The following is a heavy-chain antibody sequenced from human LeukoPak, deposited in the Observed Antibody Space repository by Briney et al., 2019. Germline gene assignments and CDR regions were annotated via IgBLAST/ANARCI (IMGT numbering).Heavy chain of an antibody. Sequence: GGSLRLSCAASGFTFSDYYMSWIRQAPGKGLGWVSYISSSSSYTNYADSVKGRFTISRDNAKNSLYLQMNSLKAEDTAMYYCARGVLWSGYFYFDYWGQGTLVTVSS. D-gene: IGHD3-3*01. V-gene: IGHV3-11*05. CDR1: GFTFSDYY. CDR3: ARGVLWSGYFYFDY. J-gene: IGHJ4*02. CDR2: ISSSSSYT.